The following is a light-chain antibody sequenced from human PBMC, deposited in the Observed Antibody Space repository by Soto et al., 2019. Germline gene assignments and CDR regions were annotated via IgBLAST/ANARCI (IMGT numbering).Light chain of an antibody. V-gene: IGLV2-14*01. CDR1: ASDVGGYNY. J-gene: IGLJ2*01. Sequence: QSALTQPASVSGSPGQSITISCTGSASDVGGYNYVSWYQQHPGKAPKLMISEVSNRPSGVSNRFSGSKSGNTASLTISGLQADDEADYYCSSYTSSSHVVFGGGTKLTVL. CDR2: EVS. CDR3: SSYTSSSHVV.